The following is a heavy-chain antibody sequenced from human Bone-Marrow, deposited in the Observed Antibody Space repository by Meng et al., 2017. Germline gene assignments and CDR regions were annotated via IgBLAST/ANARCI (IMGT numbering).Heavy chain of an antibody. J-gene: IGHJ4*02. D-gene: IGHD2-2*01. CDR2: IGYDGNKK. V-gene: IGHV3-30*09. CDR3: VRVGGYCSATNCYGWDS. Sequence: GESLKISCAASGFTFSRFAMHWVRQAPGKGPEWVAVIGYDGNKKFYADSVKDRFAISRDNSRNTLHLQMSSLRAEDTAVYYCVRVGGYCSATNCYGWDSWGQGTRVT. CDR1: GFTFSRFA.